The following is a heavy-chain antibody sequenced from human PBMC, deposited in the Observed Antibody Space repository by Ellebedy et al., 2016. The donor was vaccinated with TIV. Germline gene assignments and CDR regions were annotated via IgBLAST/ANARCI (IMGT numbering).Heavy chain of an antibody. CDR1: GYTFTSYG. D-gene: IGHD5-12*01. J-gene: IGHJ4*02. Sequence: AASVKVSCKASGYTFTSYGISWVRQAPGQGLEWMGWISAYNGNTNYAQKFQGRVTMTTDTSTSTAYMELRSLRSDDTAVYYCGRDIRGYSGYDVTYYFDYWGQGTLVTVSS. V-gene: IGHV1-18*01. CDR2: ISAYNGNT. CDR3: GRDIRGYSGYDVTYYFDY.